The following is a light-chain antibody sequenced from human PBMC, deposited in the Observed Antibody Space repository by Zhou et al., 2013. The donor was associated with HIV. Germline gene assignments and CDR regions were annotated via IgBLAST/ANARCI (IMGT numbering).Light chain of an antibody. CDR1: QSLLHSNGYNY. Sequence: DIVMTQSPLSLPVTPGEPASISCRSSQSLLHSNGYNYLDWYLQKPGQSPQLLIYLGSLRASGVPDRFSGSGSGTDFTLKISRVEAEDVGVYYCMQSIQLPLTFGGGTKVEIK. CDR3: MQSIQLPLT. V-gene: IGKV2-28*01. J-gene: IGKJ4*01. CDR2: LGS.